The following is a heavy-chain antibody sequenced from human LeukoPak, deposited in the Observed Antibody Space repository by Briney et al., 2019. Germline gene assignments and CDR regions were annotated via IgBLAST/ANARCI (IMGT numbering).Heavy chain of an antibody. Sequence: PGRSLRFSCAASGFTFSSYAMHWVRQAPGKGLEWVAVISYDGSNKYYADSVKGRFTISRDNSKNTLYLQMNSLRAEDTAVYYCAREGRYDILTPPFDYWGQGTLVTVSS. J-gene: IGHJ4*02. CDR3: AREGRYDILTPPFDY. CDR1: GFTFSSYA. D-gene: IGHD3-9*01. CDR2: ISYDGSNK. V-gene: IGHV3-30*04.